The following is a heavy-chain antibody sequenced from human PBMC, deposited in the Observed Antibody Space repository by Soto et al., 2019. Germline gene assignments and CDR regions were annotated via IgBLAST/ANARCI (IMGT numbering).Heavy chain of an antibody. J-gene: IGHJ4*02. CDR2: IWFDGSEK. CDR1: GFSLSSYG. CDR3: ARDLTDTSDHFDH. V-gene: IGHV3-33*01. D-gene: IGHD3-16*01. Sequence: QVLLVESGGGVVQPGRSLRISCAASGFSLSSYGMHWVRQAPGKGLEWVAVIWFDGSEKYYAASVRGRFTISRDNSKNTLDLQMDSLRAEDTAIYYCARDLTDTSDHFDHWGQGTLVTVSS.